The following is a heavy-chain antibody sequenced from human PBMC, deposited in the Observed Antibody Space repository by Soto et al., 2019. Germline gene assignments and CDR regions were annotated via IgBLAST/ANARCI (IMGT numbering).Heavy chain of an antibody. CDR1: GYTFTSDY. CDR3: AREGGYCSSTSCYGETYYYYYMDV. D-gene: IGHD2-2*01. CDR2: INPSGGST. Sequence: GASVKGSCKASGYTFTSDYMHWVRQAPGQGLEWMGIINPSGGSTSYAQKFQGRVTMTRDTSTSTVYMELSSLRSEDTAVYYCAREGGYCSSTSCYGETYYYYYMDVWGKGTTVTVSS. V-gene: IGHV1-46*03. J-gene: IGHJ6*03.